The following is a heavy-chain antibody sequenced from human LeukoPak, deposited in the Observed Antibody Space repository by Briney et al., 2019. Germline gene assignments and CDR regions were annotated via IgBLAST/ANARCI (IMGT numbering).Heavy chain of an antibody. CDR2: INQDGSEK. D-gene: IGHD2/OR15-2a*01. V-gene: IGHV3-7*02. CDR1: GFTFSNSG. J-gene: IGHJ4*02. CDR3: ANNRASLDY. Sequence: GGSLRLSCAASGFTFSNSGMSWVRQAPGKGLEWVANINQDGSEKNCVDSVKGRFTITRDNAKNSLYLQMNSLRAEDTAVYYCANNRASLDYWGQGTLVTVSS.